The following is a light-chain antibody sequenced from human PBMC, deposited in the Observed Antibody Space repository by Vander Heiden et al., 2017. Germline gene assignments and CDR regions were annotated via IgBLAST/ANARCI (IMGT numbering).Light chain of an antibody. V-gene: IGLV3-19*01. J-gene: IGLJ2*01. Sequence: SSELTQSPAVSVALGQTVRITCQGDSLRSYYASWYQQKPGQAPVLIIYGKNSRPSGIPDRFSGSSSGNTASLTITGAQAEDEADYYCNSRDSSSNRLVFGGGTKLTVL. CDR2: GKN. CDR1: SLRSYY. CDR3: NSRDSSSNRLV.